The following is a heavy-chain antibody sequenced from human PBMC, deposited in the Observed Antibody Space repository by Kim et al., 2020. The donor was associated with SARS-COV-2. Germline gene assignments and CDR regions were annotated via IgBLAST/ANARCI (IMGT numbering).Heavy chain of an antibody. CDR3: ARHLVATILDV. J-gene: IGHJ6*02. CDR2: IYYSGST. CDR1: GGSISSSSYY. V-gene: IGHV4-39*01. Sequence: SETLSLTCTVSGGSISSSSYYWGWIRQPPGKGLEWIGSIYYSGSTYYNPSLKSRVTISVDTSKNQFSLKLSSVTAADTAVYYCARHLVATILDVWGQGTTVTVSS. D-gene: IGHD5-12*01.